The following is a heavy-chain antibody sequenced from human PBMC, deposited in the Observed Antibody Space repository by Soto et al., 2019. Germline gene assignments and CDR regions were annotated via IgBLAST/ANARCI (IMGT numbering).Heavy chain of an antibody. CDR2: INSDGSST. J-gene: IGHJ6*02. D-gene: IGHD2-2*01. CDR1: GFTFSSCW. Sequence: EVQLVESGGGLVQPGGSLRLSCAASGFTFSSCWMHWVRQAPGKGLVWVSRINSDGSSTSYADSVKGRFTISRDNAKNTLYLQMNSLRAEDTAVYYCARDRIVVVPAAMFYYYYGMDVWGQGTTVTVSS. V-gene: IGHV3-74*01. CDR3: ARDRIVVVPAAMFYYYYGMDV.